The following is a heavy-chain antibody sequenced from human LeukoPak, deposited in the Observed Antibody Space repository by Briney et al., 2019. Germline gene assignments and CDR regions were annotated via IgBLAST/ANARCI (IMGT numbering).Heavy chain of an antibody. CDR1: GDSISIYY. J-gene: IGHJ4*02. D-gene: IGHD3-10*01. Sequence: SETLSLTCTVSGDSISIYYWSWIRQPPGKGLEWIGYIYNSGSTNYNPSLKSRVTISVDTSMNQFSLKLTSVTAADTAVYYCARDRELGYWGQGTLVTVSS. CDR2: IYNSGST. V-gene: IGHV4-59*01. CDR3: ARDRELGY.